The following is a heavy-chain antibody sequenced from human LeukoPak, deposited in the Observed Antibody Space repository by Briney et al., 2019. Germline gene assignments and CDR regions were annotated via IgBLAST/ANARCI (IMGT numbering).Heavy chain of an antibody. CDR2: ISYDGSNK. Sequence: PGGSLRLSCAASGFTFSSYAMHWVRQAPGKGLEWVAVISYDGSNKYYADSVKGRFTISRDNSKNTLYLQMNSLRAEDTAVYYCAREYQQYYFDYWGQGTLVTVSS. V-gene: IGHV3-30*04. CDR3: AREYQQYYFDY. D-gene: IGHD2-2*01. J-gene: IGHJ4*02. CDR1: GFTFSSYA.